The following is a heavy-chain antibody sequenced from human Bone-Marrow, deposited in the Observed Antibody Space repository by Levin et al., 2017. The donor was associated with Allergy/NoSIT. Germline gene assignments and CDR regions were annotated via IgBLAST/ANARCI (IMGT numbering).Heavy chain of an antibody. CDR2: IFYTGTT. CDR3: ASDASRGGLDV. J-gene: IGHJ6*02. Sequence: SSETLSLTCTVSGGSVSDNNYYWGWIRQPPGKGLEWIGIIFYTGTTYYDPSLESRVTISVDTSKNQFALRLSSVTAADTGVYFCASDASRGGLDVWGRGTTVTVSS. CDR1: GGSVSDNNYY. V-gene: IGHV4-39*06.